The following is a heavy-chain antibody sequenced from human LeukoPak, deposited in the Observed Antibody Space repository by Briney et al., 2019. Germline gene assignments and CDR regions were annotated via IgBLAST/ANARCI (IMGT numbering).Heavy chain of an antibody. CDR2: IYTSGTT. J-gene: IGHJ4*02. CDR3: ARGREAADPFDH. V-gene: IGHV4-4*07. Sequence: SETLSLTCTVSGASISSYYWNWIRQPAGKGLEWIARIYTSGTTNNNPSLKSRVTMSLDTSKNQFSLKLTSVTAADTAVYYCARGREAADPFDHWGQGTLVTVSS. D-gene: IGHD6-13*01. CDR1: GASISSYY.